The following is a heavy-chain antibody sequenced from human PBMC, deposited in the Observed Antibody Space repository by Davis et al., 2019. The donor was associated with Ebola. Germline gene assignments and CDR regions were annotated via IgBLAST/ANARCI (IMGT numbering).Heavy chain of an antibody. CDR2: IKADGSAK. CDR3: ARWASVGY. Sequence: GESLKISCAASGFTFSSYGMHWVRQAPEKGLEWVATIKADGSAKYYVDSVKGRFTISRDNVKNSLYLQMDSLRAEDTAVYYCARWASVGYWGQGTTVTVSS. D-gene: IGHD1-26*01. V-gene: IGHV3-7*01. J-gene: IGHJ6*02. CDR1: GFTFSSYG.